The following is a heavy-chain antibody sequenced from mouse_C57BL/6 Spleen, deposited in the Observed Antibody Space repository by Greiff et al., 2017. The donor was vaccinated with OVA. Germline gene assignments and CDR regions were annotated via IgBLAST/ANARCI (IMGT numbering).Heavy chain of an antibody. V-gene: IGHV1-7*01. D-gene: IGHD2-4*01. CDR3: ARGYDYDGYAMDY. J-gene: IGHJ4*01. CDR2: INPSSGYT. CDR1: GYTFTSYW. Sequence: QVQLKESGAELAKPGASVKLSCKASGYTFTSYWMHWVKQRPGQGLEWIGYINPSSGYTKYNQKFKDKATLTADKSSSTAYMQLSSLTYEDSAVYYCARGYDYDGYAMDYWGQGTSVTVSS.